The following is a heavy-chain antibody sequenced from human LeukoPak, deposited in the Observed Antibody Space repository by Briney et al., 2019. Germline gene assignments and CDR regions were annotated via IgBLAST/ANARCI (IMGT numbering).Heavy chain of an antibody. J-gene: IGHJ4*02. Sequence: SETLSLTCTVSGGSISSYYWSWIRQPPGKGLEWIGFIYHTGSTNYGPSLKSRVTMSVDTSKKQFSLKLSSVTAADTAVYYCAGGHSSGWTAFDYWGQGTLVSVPS. CDR3: AGGHSSGWTAFDY. D-gene: IGHD6-19*01. CDR1: GGSISSYY. CDR2: IYHTGST. V-gene: IGHV4-59*08.